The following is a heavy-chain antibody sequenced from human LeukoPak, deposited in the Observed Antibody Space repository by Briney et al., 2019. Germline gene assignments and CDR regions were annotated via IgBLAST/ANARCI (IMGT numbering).Heavy chain of an antibody. J-gene: IGHJ4*02. D-gene: IGHD1-26*01. V-gene: IGHV5-51*01. CDR3: ARVGARGGFYFDY. Sequence: GESLKISCKASGYSFTTYWIGWVRQVPGKGLEWVGIIYPADSTAKYSPSFQGQVTISADKSISTAYLQWSSLKASDTAMYYCARVGARGGFYFDYWGQGTLVTVSS. CDR2: IYPADSTA. CDR1: GYSFTTYW.